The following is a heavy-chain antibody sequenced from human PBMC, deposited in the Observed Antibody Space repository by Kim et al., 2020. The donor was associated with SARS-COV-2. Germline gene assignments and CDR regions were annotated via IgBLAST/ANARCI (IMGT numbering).Heavy chain of an antibody. CDR3: ARGSDYDILTGYYTWFDP. J-gene: IGHJ5*02. Sequence: KGRFTISRDNAKNSLYLQMNSLRAEEAAVYYCARGSDYDILTGYYTWFDPWGQGTLVTVSS. V-gene: IGHV3-11*01. D-gene: IGHD3-9*01.